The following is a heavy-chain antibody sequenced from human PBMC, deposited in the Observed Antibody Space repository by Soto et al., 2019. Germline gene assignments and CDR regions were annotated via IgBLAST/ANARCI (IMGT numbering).Heavy chain of an antibody. CDR2: ISKSGSII. V-gene: IGHV3-11*01. J-gene: IGHJ5*02. CDR1: RFTFSDYY. D-gene: IGHD3-16*01. Sequence: PEGSLRLSCAASRFTFSDYYMSWLRQPPGKGLEWVSYISKSGSIIHFADSVKGRFAISRDNAKNTLYLQMSSLRAEDTALYYCARDLSPYSDYYDESTSETWFDPWGQGTLVTVSS. CDR3: ARDLSPYSDYYDESTSETWFDP.